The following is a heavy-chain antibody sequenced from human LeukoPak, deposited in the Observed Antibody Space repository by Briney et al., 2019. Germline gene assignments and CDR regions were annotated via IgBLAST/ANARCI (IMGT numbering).Heavy chain of an antibody. Sequence: GASVKVSCKASGGTFSSYAISWVRQAPGQGLEWMGGIIPILGTANYAQKFQGRVTITADESTSTAYMELSSLRSEDTAIYYCACYSGNYYRLYYYYMDVWGKGTTVTVSS. V-gene: IGHV1-69*01. J-gene: IGHJ6*03. CDR3: ACYSGNYYRLYYYYMDV. D-gene: IGHD1-26*01. CDR1: GGTFSSYA. CDR2: IIPILGTA.